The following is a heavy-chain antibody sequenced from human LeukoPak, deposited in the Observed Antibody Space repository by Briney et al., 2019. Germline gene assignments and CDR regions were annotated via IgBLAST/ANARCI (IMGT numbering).Heavy chain of an antibody. CDR1: GFTFSSYS. Sequence: PGGSLRLSCAASGFTFSSYSMNWVRQAPGKGLEWVSSISSSSSYIYCADSVKGRFTISRDNAKNSLYLQMNSLRAEDTAVYYCAGEHPEGAFDIWGQGTMVTVSS. V-gene: IGHV3-21*01. CDR3: AGEHPEGAFDI. CDR2: ISSSSSYI. J-gene: IGHJ3*02.